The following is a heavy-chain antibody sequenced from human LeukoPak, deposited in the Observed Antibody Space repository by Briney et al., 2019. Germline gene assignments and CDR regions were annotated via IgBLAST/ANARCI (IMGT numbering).Heavy chain of an antibody. D-gene: IGHD3-22*01. J-gene: IGHJ4*02. CDR3: ARDSRPSYDSSGYYYPGDY. CDR2: INPGGGST. CDR1: GYTFTSYY. Sequence: ASVKVSCKASGYTFTSYYMHWVRQAPAQGLEWMAIINPGGGSTSYAQKSQGRVTMTRGTSTSTVYMELSSLRSEDTAVYYCARDSRPSYDSSGYYYPGDYWGQGTLVTVSS. V-gene: IGHV1-46*01.